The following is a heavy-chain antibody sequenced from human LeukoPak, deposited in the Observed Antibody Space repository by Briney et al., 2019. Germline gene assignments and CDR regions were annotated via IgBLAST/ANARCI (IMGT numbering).Heavy chain of an antibody. D-gene: IGHD4-4*01. J-gene: IGHJ4*02. V-gene: IGHV3-21*04. CDR1: GFTFSSYA. Sequence: GGSLRLSCAASGFTFSSYAMSWVRQAPGKGLEWVSSISSSSSYIYYADSVKGRFTISRDNAKNSLYLQMNSLRAEDTAVYYCARGVGTRRDYNYWGQGTLVTVSS. CDR3: ARGVGTRRDYNY. CDR2: ISSSSSYI.